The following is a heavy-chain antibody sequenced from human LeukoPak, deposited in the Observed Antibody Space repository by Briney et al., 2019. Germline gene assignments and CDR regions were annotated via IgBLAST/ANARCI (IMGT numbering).Heavy chain of an antibody. CDR1: GGSISNYY. CDR3: AREVGLGMYNWFDP. V-gene: IGHV4-59*01. J-gene: IGHJ5*02. CDR2: IYHSGST. Sequence: SETLSLTCTVSGGSISNYYWYWIRQPLGKGLECIGCIYHSGSTNYNPSLKSRVTISVDTSKNQFSLKLRSVTAADTAVYYCAREVGLGMYNWFDPWGQGTLVTVSS. D-gene: IGHD3-16*01.